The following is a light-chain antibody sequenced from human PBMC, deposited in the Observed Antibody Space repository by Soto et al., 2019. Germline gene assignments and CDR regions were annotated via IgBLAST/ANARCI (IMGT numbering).Light chain of an antibody. J-gene: IGKJ1*01. CDR3: QQYDSSPWT. Sequence: EIMMKQSPATLSVSPGERATLSCRASQSVSNNYLAWYQQKPGQAPRLLIYGASNRATGIPDRFSGSASGTDFTLTISRLEPEDFAVYYCQQYDSSPWTFGRGTKVDIK. V-gene: IGKV3-20*01. CDR1: QSVSNNY. CDR2: GAS.